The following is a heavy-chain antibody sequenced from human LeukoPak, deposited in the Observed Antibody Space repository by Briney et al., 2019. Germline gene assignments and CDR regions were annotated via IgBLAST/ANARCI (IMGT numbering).Heavy chain of an antibody. CDR3: ARDSFYSGSDY. D-gene: IGHD1-26*01. CDR1: GGSVSSGRYY. J-gene: IGHJ4*02. V-gene: IGHV4-61*01. Sequence: PSETLSLTCTVSGGSVSSGRYYWSWIRQPPGKGLEWIGYVSYSGSTNYNPSLKSRVTISVDTSKNQFSLKLSSVTAADTAVYFCARDSFYSGSDYWGQGTLVTVPA. CDR2: VSYSGST.